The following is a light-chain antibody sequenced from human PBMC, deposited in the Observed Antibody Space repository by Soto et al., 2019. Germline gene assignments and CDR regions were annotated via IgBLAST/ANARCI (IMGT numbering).Light chain of an antibody. CDR2: DVS. CDR3: SSYTSSSTLYV. J-gene: IGLJ1*01. CDR1: SSDIGAYNY. V-gene: IGLV2-14*01. Sequence: QSALTQPASVSGSPGQSITISCTGTSSDIGAYNYVSWYQQHPGKAPKLMICDVSDRPSGVSSRFSGSKSGNTASLTISGLQAEDEADYYCSSYTSSSTLYVFGTGTKVTVL.